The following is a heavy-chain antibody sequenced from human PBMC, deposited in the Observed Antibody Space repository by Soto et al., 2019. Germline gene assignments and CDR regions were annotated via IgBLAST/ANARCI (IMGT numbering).Heavy chain of an antibody. V-gene: IGHV3-74*01. Sequence: PGGSLRLSCAAAGCTFSGYGMHWVRQAPGKGLVWVSRINSDGSSTSYADSVKGRFTISRDNAKNTLYLQMNSLRAEGTAVYYCARVSGSVLSYYYHGMDVWGQGTTVTVSS. CDR1: GCTFSGYG. D-gene: IGHD3-10*01. J-gene: IGHJ6*02. CDR2: INSDGSST. CDR3: ARVSGSVLSYYYHGMDV.